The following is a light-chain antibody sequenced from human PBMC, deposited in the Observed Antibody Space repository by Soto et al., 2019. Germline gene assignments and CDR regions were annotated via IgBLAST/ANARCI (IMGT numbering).Light chain of an antibody. CDR3: QQFNTSPWT. Sequence: IQMTQSPSTLSGSVGDRVTITCRASQSVSIWLAWYQQKPGRAPKLLIYKSSILESGVPSRFSGSGSGTEFTLTISSLQPDDFATYYCQQFNTSPWTFGQGTKVDIK. CDR1: QSVSIW. J-gene: IGKJ1*01. CDR2: KSS. V-gene: IGKV1-5*03.